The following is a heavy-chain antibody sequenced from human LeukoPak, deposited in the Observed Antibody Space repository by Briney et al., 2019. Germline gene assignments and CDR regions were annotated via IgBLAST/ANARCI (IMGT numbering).Heavy chain of an antibody. CDR2: IYTSGST. CDR1: GGSISSYY. CDR3: ARDGGYCTNGVCYTRPAAYYYGMDV. V-gene: IGHV4-4*07. D-gene: IGHD2-8*01. Sequence: SETLSLTCTVSGGSISSYYWSWIRQSAGKGLEWIGRIYTSGSTNYNRSLKSRVTMSVDTSKNQFSLKLSSVTAADTAVYYCARDGGYCTNGVCYTRPAAYYYGMDVWGQGTTVTVSS. J-gene: IGHJ6*02.